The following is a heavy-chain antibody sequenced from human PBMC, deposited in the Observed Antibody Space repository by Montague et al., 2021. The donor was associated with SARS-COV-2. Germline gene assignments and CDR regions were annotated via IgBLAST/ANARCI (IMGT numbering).Heavy chain of an antibody. J-gene: IGHJ4*02. CDR3: ARKGGGRSDLAY. D-gene: IGHD1-26*01. Sequence: SETLSLTCVVYGDSISTDNWWTLVRLPGGKRLGWVGENYHSGSTYNKPFLKRRVSMSDDKSWNQFPLWLTSVTAADTAIYYCARKGGGRSDLAYWGQGTLVTVSS. CDR1: GDSISTDNW. V-gene: IGHV4-4*02. CDR2: NYHSGST.